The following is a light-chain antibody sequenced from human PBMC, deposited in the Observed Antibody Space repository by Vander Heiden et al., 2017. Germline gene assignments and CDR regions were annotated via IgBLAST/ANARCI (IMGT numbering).Light chain of an antibody. CDR1: SSNIGAGYD. Sequence: QSVLTQPPSVSGAPGQRVTISCTGSSSNIGAGYDVHWYQQIPGTAPKLLIYGNSNRPSGFPDRFSCSKSGTSASLAITGLQAEDEADYYCQSYDSSLSGSRVFGGGTKLTVL. CDR3: QSYDSSLSGSRV. CDR2: GNS. V-gene: IGLV1-40*01. J-gene: IGLJ3*02.